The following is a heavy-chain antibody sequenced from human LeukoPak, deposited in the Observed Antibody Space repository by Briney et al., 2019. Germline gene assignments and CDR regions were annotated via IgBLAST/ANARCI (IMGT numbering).Heavy chain of an antibody. CDR3: ARRDYYGSGSPDY. CDR2: INWNGGST. CDR1: GFTFDDYD. D-gene: IGHD3-10*01. V-gene: IGHV3-20*04. Sequence: GGSLRLSCAASGFTFDDYDMSWVRQAPGKGLEWVSGINWNGGSTGYADSVKGRFTISRDNAKNFLYLQMNSLRAEDTALYYCARRDYYGSGSPDYWGQGTLVTVSS. J-gene: IGHJ4*02.